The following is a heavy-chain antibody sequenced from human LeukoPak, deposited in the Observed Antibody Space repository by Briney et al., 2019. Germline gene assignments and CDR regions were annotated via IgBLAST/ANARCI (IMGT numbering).Heavy chain of an antibody. J-gene: IGHJ4*02. Sequence: GRPLRLSCAASAFTFSSYGMHWVRQAPGKGLEWVALIWYDGSNKYYADSVKGRFTISRDNSKNTLYLQMNSLRAEDTAVYYCAKTHSVKGYTYGYFDYWGQGTLVTVSS. CDR2: IWYDGSNK. D-gene: IGHD5-18*01. V-gene: IGHV3-33*06. CDR3: AKTHSVKGYTYGYFDY. CDR1: AFTFSSYG.